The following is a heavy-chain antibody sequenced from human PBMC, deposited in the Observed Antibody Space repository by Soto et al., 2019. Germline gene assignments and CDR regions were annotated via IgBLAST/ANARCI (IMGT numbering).Heavy chain of an antibody. D-gene: IGHD3-10*01. CDR2: ISPDGSGK. CDR1: GFTFSDHW. CDR3: ARGIRGTPDY. V-gene: IGHV3-7*04. Sequence: DVQLVASGGGLVQPGGSLTLPCSVSGFTFSDHWMGWVRQTPRKGLEWLSNISPDGSGKYYVDSLKGRFTISRDNAKDSLYLHMSSLEVEDTGIYHCARGIRGTPDYWGQGTLVTVSS. J-gene: IGHJ4*02.